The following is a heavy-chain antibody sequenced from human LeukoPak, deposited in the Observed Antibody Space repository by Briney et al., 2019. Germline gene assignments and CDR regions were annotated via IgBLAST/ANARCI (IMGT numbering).Heavy chain of an antibody. CDR1: GGSISSFY. J-gene: IGHJ4*02. CDR3: ARGTSYSGATFLY. CDR2: IYHSEST. V-gene: IGHV4-59*01. D-gene: IGHD1-26*01. Sequence: PSETLSLTCTVSGGSISSFYWNWIRQPPGKGLEWIGYIYHSESTNYSPSLKGRVTISADTSKNQFSLKLSSVTAADTAVYYCARGTSYSGATFLYWGQGTLVTVSS.